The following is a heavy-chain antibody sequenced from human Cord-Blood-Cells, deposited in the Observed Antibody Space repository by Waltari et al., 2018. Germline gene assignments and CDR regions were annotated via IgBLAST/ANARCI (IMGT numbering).Heavy chain of an antibody. J-gene: IGHJ3*02. V-gene: IGHV4-39*01. CDR3: ARRFPYYDFWSGYYGAFDI. D-gene: IGHD3-3*01. CDR2: IYYSGST. CDR1: GGSISSSSYY. Sequence: QLQLQESGPGLVKPSETLSLTCTVSGGSISSSSYYWGWIRQPPGKGLEWIGSIYYSGSTYYNPSLKSRVTISVDTSKNQFSLKLSSVTAADTAVYYCARRFPYYDFWSGYYGAFDIWGQGTMVTVSS.